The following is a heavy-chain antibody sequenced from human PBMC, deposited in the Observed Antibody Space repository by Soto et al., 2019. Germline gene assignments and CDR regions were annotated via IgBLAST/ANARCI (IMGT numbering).Heavy chain of an antibody. CDR1: GFTFSGSA. V-gene: IGHV3-73*02. Sequence: EVQLVESGGGLVQPGGSLKVSCAASGFTFSGSAMHWVRQASGKGLEWVGRIRSKVNSYATAYAASVKGRFTISRDDSKNTAYLQMNSLKTEDTAVYYCARDQGGQSGNFIFDNWGQGTLVTVSS. CDR3: ARDQGGQSGNFIFDN. CDR2: IRSKVNSYAT. D-gene: IGHD1-26*01. J-gene: IGHJ4*02.